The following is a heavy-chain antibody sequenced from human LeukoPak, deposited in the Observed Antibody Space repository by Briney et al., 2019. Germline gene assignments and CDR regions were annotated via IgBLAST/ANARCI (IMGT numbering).Heavy chain of an antibody. Sequence: SETLSLTCTVSGGSISGADYYWSWIRQPPGKGLGWIGYVYHSGLTYYNPSLKSRLAISVDTSKNQFSLKLSSVTAADTAVYYCARAPGLYGGIRTSDAFDIWGQGTMVTVSS. CDR3: ARAPGLYGGIRTSDAFDI. V-gene: IGHV4-30-4*01. J-gene: IGHJ3*02. D-gene: IGHD4-23*01. CDR1: GGSISGADYY. CDR2: VYHSGLT.